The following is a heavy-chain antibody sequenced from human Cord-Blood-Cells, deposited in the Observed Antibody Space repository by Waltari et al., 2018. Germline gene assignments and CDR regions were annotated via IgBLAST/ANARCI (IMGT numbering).Heavy chain of an antibody. D-gene: IGHD3-10*01. J-gene: IGHJ3*02. CDR3: ARSGYFGDAFDI. V-gene: IGHV3-21*01. CDR2: ISSSSSYI. CDR1: GFTFSSYS. Sequence: EVQLVESGGGLVKPGGSLRLSCAASGFTFSSYSMNWVRQAPGKGLEWVSYISSSSSYIYYADSVKGRFTISRDNAKNSLYLQRNSLRAEDTAVYYWARSGYFGDAFDIWGQGTMVTVSS.